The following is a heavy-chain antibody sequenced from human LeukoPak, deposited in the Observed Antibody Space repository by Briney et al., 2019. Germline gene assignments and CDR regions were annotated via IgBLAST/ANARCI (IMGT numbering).Heavy chain of an antibody. D-gene: IGHD3-10*01. V-gene: IGHV1-18*04. J-gene: IGHJ4*02. CDR2: VSAYDGDT. CDR1: GYTFITYG. CDR3: ARPLYYGSGSYFDY. Sequence: ASVKVSCKASGYTFITYGMSWVRQAPGQGLEWMGWVSAYDGDTKYAQKFQGRVTMTTDTSTSTAYMGLRSLRSDDTAVYFCARPLYYGSGSYFDYWGQGTLVTVSS.